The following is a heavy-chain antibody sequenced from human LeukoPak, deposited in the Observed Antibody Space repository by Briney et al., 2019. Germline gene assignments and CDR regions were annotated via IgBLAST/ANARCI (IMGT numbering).Heavy chain of an antibody. V-gene: IGHV4-34*01. CDR1: GGSFSGYY. Sequence: SETLSLTCAVYGGSFSGYYWSWIRQPPGKGLEWIGEINHSGSTNYNPSLKSRVTISVDTSENQFSLKLSSVTAADTAVYYCARGVPWYDFWSGYPHNWFDPWGQGTLVTVSS. CDR3: ARGVPWYDFWSGYPHNWFDP. CDR2: INHSGST. D-gene: IGHD3-3*01. J-gene: IGHJ5*02.